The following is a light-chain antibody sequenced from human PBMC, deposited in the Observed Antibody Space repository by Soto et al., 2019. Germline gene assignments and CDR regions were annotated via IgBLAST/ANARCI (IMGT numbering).Light chain of an antibody. CDR3: QQYGNGNSPRYS. CDR2: GTS. CDR1: QSVSSNY. Sequence: EIVLTQSPGTLSLSLGERATLSCRASQSVSSNYLAWYQQKPGQAPRLLIYGTSSRATGIPDGFSGSGSGTDFTLSISRLEPEDFAVYYCQQYGNGNSPRYSFGQGTRLEIK. V-gene: IGKV3-20*01. J-gene: IGKJ2*03.